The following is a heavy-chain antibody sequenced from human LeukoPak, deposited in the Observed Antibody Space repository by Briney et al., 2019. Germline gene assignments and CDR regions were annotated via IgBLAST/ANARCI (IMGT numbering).Heavy chain of an antibody. CDR2: ISASASGT. CDR3: AGGWLYYGSGSYYNDDY. CDR1: GFTFSSSA. J-gene: IGHJ4*02. Sequence: GGSLRLSCAASGFTFSSSAMSWVRQAPGKGLEWVSGISASASGTYYADSVKGRFTISRDNSKNTLYLQMNSLRAEDTAVYYCAGGWLYYGSGSYYNDDYWGQGTLVTVSS. V-gene: IGHV3-23*01. D-gene: IGHD3-10*01.